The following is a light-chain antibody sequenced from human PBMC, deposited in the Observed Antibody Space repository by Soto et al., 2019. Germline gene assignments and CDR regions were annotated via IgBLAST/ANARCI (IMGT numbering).Light chain of an antibody. V-gene: IGLV1-40*01. J-gene: IGLJ1*01. CDR3: HSYDSRLNCYV. CDR1: NSNIGAGFA. CDR2: GNN. Sequence: QSVLTQPPSVSGAPGQRVTISCTGSNSNIGAGFAVHWYQQLPGTAPKLLIHGNNNRPSGVPDRFSGSKSDTSASLAITGLQGDDEADYYCHSYDSRLNCYVFGTGTKLTVL.